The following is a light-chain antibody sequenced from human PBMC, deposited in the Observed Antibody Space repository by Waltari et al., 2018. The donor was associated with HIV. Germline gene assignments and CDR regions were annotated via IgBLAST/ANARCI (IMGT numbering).Light chain of an antibody. CDR1: SSNIGTNY. Sequence: QSVLTQPPSASGTPGQRVTISCSGSSSNIGTNYIYWYQQLPGTAPKLLIYRNNQRPSGVPDGFSGSKSGTSVFLAISGLRSEDEADYYCAAWDESLSGRVVFGGGTKLTVL. CDR2: RNN. CDR3: AAWDESLSGRVV. V-gene: IGLV1-47*01. J-gene: IGLJ2*01.